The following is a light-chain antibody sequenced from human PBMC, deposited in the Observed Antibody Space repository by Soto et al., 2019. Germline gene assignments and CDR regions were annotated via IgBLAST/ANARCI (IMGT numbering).Light chain of an antibody. Sequence: DIVMTQSPDSLAVSLGERATINCKSSQSVLFSPNNKNYLAWYQQKPGQPPKLLIYWASTRESGVPDRFSGSGSGKDFPLTISSLQAEDFAFYYCQQYHSAPQTFGQGTKVEIK. CDR3: QQYHSAPQT. J-gene: IGKJ1*01. V-gene: IGKV4-1*01. CDR2: WAS. CDR1: QSVLFSPNNKNY.